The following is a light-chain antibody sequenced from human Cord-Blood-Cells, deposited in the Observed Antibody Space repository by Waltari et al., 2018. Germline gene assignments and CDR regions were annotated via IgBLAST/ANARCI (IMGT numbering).Light chain of an antibody. CDR2: QDS. V-gene: IGLV3-1*01. CDR3: QAWDSSNVV. Sequence: SYELTQPPSVSVSPALTASITCSGDKLGDKYACWYQQKPGQSPVLVIYQDSKRPSGIHERFSGSNSGNTATLTISGTQAMDEADYYCQAWDSSNVVFGGGTKLTVL. CDR1: KLGDKY. J-gene: IGLJ2*01.